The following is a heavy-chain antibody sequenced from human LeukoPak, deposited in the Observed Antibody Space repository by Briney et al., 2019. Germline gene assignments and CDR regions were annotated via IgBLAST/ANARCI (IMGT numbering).Heavy chain of an antibody. CDR1: GFTFSTYG. J-gene: IGHJ4*02. D-gene: IGHD2-2*02. CDR3: AKGVGGYCSSASCYTGPFDY. V-gene: IGHV3-30*02. CDR2: IRYDGSNI. Sequence: GGSLRLSCAASGFTFSTYGMHWVRQAPGKGLEWVTFIRYDGSNIYYADSVKGRFTISRDSSKNTLYLQMNSLRAEDTAVYYCAKGVGGYCSSASCYTGPFDYWGQGTLVTVSS.